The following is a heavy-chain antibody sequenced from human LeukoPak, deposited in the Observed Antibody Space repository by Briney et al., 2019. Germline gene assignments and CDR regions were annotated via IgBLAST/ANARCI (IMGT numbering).Heavy chain of an antibody. CDR1: GGTFSSYA. CDR2: IIPIFGTA. CDR3: ARSRRMDGYNYYYYYYMDV. J-gene: IGHJ6*03. D-gene: IGHD5-24*01. V-gene: IGHV1-69*05. Sequence: SVKVSCKASGGTFSSYAISWVRQAPGQGLEWMGRIIPIFGTANYAQKFQGRVTITTDESTSTAYMELSSLRSEDTAVYYCARSRRMDGYNYYYYYYMDVWGKGTTVTVSS.